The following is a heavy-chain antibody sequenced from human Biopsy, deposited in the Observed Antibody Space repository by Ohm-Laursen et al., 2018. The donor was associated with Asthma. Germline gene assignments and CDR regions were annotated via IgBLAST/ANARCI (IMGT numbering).Heavy chain of an antibody. D-gene: IGHD3-10*01. CDR1: RFTYE. V-gene: IGHV3-33*08. CDR3: AGGREGSGSYFTSHWFDP. J-gene: IGHJ5*02. CDR2: IWYDGSKK. Sequence: SLRLSCAASRFTYEMHWVRQAPGKGLEWVTLIWYDGSKKYYSESVKGRFTIARDNSKNTLYLQMNSLRVEDTAVYYCAGGREGSGSYFTSHWFDPWGQGTLVTVS.